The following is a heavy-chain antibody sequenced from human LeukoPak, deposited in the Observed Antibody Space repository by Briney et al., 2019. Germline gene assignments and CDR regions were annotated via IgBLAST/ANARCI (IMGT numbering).Heavy chain of an antibody. J-gene: IGHJ5*02. Sequence: ASVTVSFTSSAYTFTFYYMHWVRQAPGQGLEWKGWINPNSGGTNYAQKFQGRVTMTRDTSISTAYMELSRLRSDDTAVYYCARVAAAGTWWFDPWGQGTLVTVSS. V-gene: IGHV1-2*02. CDR1: AYTFTFYY. D-gene: IGHD6-13*01. CDR3: ARVAAAGTWWFDP. CDR2: INPNSGGT.